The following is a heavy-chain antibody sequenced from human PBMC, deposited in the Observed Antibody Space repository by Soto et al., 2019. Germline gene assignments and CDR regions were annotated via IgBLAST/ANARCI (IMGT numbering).Heavy chain of an antibody. CDR2: INAGNGNT. CDR3: ARPGSSWFHFFDY. CDR1: GYTFTSYA. Sequence: QVQLVQSGAEVKKPGASVKVSCKASGYTFTSYAMHWVRQAPGQRLEWMGWINAGNGNTKYSQKFQGRVTITRDTSASTAYMELSSLRSEDTAVYYCARPGSSWFHFFDYWGQGTLVTVSS. J-gene: IGHJ4*02. V-gene: IGHV1-3*01. D-gene: IGHD6-13*01.